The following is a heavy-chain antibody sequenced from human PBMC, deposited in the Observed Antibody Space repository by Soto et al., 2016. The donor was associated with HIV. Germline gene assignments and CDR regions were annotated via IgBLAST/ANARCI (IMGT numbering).Heavy chain of an antibody. Sequence: EVQLVESGGGLVQPGGSLRLSCAASGFTFSSYVMHWVRQAPGKGLEYVSGISSNGGMTYYANSVKGRFSISRDKSKKTLYLQMGSLRTEDTAVYYCVEGEREWGGVDTSSPDGRRYFDYVGQGPGHVSS. V-gene: IGHV3-64*01. CDR2: ISSNGGMT. CDR1: GFTFSSYV. CDR3: VEGEREWGGVDTSSPDGRRYFDY. D-gene: IGHD3-3*01. J-gene: IGHJ4*02.